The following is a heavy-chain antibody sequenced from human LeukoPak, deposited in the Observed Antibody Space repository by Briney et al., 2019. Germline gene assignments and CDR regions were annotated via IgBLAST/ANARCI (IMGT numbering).Heavy chain of an antibody. CDR2: IWSDGSNK. V-gene: IGHV3-33*01. CDR1: GFTFSAYG. D-gene: IGHD3-10*01. J-gene: IGHJ4*02. Sequence: PGGSLRLSCAASGFTFSAYGMHWVRQAPGKGLEWVAVIWSDGSNKYYADSVKGRFTISRDNSRNTLFLQMNDLCVEDAAVYYCARDLGSGTSYSYFDYWGQGTLVTVSP. CDR3: ARDLGSGTSYSYFDY.